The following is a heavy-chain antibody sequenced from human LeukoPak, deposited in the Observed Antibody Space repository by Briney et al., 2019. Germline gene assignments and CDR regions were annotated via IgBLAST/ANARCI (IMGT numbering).Heavy chain of an antibody. CDR3: ARDPGVVVVNYYFDY. D-gene: IGHD3-22*01. Sequence: GGSLRLSCAASGFTFSSYSMNWVRQAPGKGLEWVAVISYDGSNKYYADSVKGRFTISRDNSKNTLYLQMNSLRAEDTAVYYCARDPGVVVVNYYFDYWGQGTLVTVSS. CDR1: GFTFSSYS. V-gene: IGHV3-30*03. CDR2: ISYDGSNK. J-gene: IGHJ4*02.